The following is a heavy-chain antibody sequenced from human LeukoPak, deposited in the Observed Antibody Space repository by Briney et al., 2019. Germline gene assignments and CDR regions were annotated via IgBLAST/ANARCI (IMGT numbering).Heavy chain of an antibody. CDR3: ARSWIAAADPTEYFQH. CDR2: ISSSSSTI. V-gene: IGHV3-48*02. D-gene: IGHD6-13*01. J-gene: IGHJ1*01. CDR1: GFTFSSYE. Sequence: GGSLRLSCAASGFTFSSYEMNWVRQAPGKGLEWVSYISSSSSTIYYADSVKGRFTISRDNAKNSLYLQMNSLRDEDTAVYYCARSWIAAADPTEYFQHWGQGTLVTVSS.